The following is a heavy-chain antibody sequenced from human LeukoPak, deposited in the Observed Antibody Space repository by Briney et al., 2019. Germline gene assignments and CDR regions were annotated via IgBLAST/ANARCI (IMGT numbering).Heavy chain of an antibody. Sequence: SETLSLTCTVSGGSISSYYWNWIRQPPGKGLEWIGYIYYSGSTNYNPSLKSRVTISVDTSKNQFSLKLNSVTAADTAVYFCARHVDTALFNWFDPWGQGTLVTVSS. D-gene: IGHD5-18*01. V-gene: IGHV4-59*08. CDR3: ARHVDTALFNWFDP. J-gene: IGHJ5*02. CDR2: IYYSGST. CDR1: GGSISSYY.